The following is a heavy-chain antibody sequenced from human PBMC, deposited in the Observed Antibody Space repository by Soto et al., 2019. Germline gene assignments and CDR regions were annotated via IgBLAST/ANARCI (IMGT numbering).Heavy chain of an antibody. V-gene: IGHV3-7*05. CDR1: GFTFSGYW. Sequence: EVQLVESGGGLVQPGGSLRLSCAASGFTFSGYWMSWVRQAPGKGLEWVANIKQDGSEQFYVDSVKGRFTISRDNAKNSLYLHMNRLRAEDTAVYYCAREAVWGQGNTVTVSS. CDR3: AREAV. J-gene: IGHJ6*02. CDR2: IKQDGSEQ.